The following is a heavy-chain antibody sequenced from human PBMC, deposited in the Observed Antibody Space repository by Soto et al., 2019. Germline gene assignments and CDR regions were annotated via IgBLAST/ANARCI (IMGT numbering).Heavy chain of an antibody. V-gene: IGHV4-34*01. J-gene: IGHJ5*02. CDR1: GGSFIAYD. CDR3: ARGLSGDYVRWFDP. CDR2: INHSGST. Sequence: PSQTLCLRWAVEGGSFIAYDGSWIRHPPGKGLEWIGEINHSGSTNYNPSPKSRVTISVDTSKNQFSLKLSSVTAADTAVYYCARGLSGDYVRWFDPWGKGTLVTVSS. D-gene: IGHD4-17*01.